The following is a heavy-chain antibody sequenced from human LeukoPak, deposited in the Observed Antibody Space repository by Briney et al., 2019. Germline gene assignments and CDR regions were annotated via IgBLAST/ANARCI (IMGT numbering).Heavy chain of an antibody. J-gene: IGHJ4*02. V-gene: IGHV4-38-2*01. Sequence: SETLSLTCAVSAYSISSGYYWGWIRQPPGKGLEWIGSIYHSGSTYYNPSLKSRVTISVDTSKNQFSLKLSSVTAADTAMYYCATLIAAAGSGPFDYWGQGTLVTVSS. D-gene: IGHD6-13*01. CDR3: ATLIAAAGSGPFDY. CDR1: AYSISSGYY. CDR2: IYHSGST.